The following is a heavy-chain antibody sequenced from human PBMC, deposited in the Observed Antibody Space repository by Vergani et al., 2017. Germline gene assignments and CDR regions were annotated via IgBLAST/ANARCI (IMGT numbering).Heavy chain of an antibody. CDR1: GFTVSSNY. V-gene: IGHV3-15*01. D-gene: IGHD3-10*01. CDR3: TTDGPVEDGSCEVVRHDAFDI. CDR2: IKSQTDGRTT. J-gene: IGHJ3*02. Sequence: EVQLVESGGGLVQPGGSLRLSCAASGFTVSSNYMSWVRQAPGKGLEWVGHIKSQTDGRTTDYAETVKGRFTISRDDSTNTLYLQMHSLKTDATAVYYWTTDGPVEDGSCEVVRHDAFDIWGQGTMVTVSS.